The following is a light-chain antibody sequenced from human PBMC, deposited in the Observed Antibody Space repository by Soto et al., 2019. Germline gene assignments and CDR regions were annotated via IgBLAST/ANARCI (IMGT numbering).Light chain of an antibody. CDR3: QAWDSSTDVV. CDR2: QHN. V-gene: IGLV3-1*01. J-gene: IGLJ2*01. CDR1: KLGDKY. Sequence: SYELTQPPSVSVSPGQTASITCSGDKLGDKYACWYQQKPGQSPVLVIYQHNKRPSGIPERFSGSNSGNTATLTISGTQAMDEADYYCQAWDSSTDVVFGGGTKLTV.